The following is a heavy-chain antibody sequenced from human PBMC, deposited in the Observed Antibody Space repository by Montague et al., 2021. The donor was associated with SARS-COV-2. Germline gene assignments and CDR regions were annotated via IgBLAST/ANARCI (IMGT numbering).Heavy chain of an antibody. CDR2: IYNSGTT. CDR1: GDSTSCPHYY. D-gene: IGHD4-23*01. V-gene: IGHV4-39*01. J-gene: IGHJ5*02. CDR3: ARHRNYGGNSVNNWFHP. Sequence: SETLSLTCTVSGDSTSCPHYYWGWIRQAPGKGFDWIGTIYNSGTTYYNPSLKSRLTISIDTSKNQFSLKLTSVTAADTAVYYCARHRNYGGNSVNNWFHPWGQGTLVTVPS.